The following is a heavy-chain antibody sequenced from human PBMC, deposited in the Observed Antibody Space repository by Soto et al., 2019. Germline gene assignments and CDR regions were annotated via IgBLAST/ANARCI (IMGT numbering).Heavy chain of an antibody. V-gene: IGHV3-30-3*01. CDR2: ISYDGSNK. CDR1: GFTFSSYA. Sequence: GGSLRLSCAASGFTFSSYAMHWVRQAPGKGLEWVAVISYDGSNKYYADSVKGRFTISRDNSKNTLYLQMNSLRAEDTGVYYCARDLDGVVITPYYYDYYGMDVWGQGTTVTVSS. CDR3: ARDLDGVVITPYYYDYYGMDV. D-gene: IGHD3-3*01. J-gene: IGHJ6*02.